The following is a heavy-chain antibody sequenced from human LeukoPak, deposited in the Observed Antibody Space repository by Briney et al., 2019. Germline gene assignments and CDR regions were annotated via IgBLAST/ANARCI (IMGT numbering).Heavy chain of an antibody. Sequence: PSETLSLTCAVYGGSFSGYYWSWIRQPPGKGLEWIGEINHSGSTNYNPSLKSRVTISVDTSKNQFSLKLSSVTAADTAVYYCARRRITMIVVGYNWFDHWGQGTLVTVSS. CDR1: GGSFSGYY. J-gene: IGHJ5*02. CDR2: INHSGST. CDR3: ARRRITMIVVGYNWFDH. D-gene: IGHD3-22*01. V-gene: IGHV4-34*01.